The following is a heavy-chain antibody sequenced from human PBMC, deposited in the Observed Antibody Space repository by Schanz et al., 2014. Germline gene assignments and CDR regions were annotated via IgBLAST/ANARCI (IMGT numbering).Heavy chain of an antibody. CDR2: MNPDSGNT. J-gene: IGHJ5*02. CDR1: GYTFTSYD. V-gene: IGHV1-8*01. CDR3: AREVGLYDRGWFDP. D-gene: IGHD3-22*01. Sequence: QVQLVQSGAELRKPGTSVKVSCKTSGYTFTSYDFNWVRQAPGQGLEWMGWMNPDSGNTGYAQKFQGRVTMTRNTSISTAYMELSSLRSEDTAVYYCAREVGLYDRGWFDPWGQGTLVTVSS.